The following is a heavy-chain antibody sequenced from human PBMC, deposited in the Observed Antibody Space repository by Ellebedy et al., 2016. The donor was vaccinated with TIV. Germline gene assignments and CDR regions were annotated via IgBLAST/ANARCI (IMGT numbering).Heavy chain of an antibody. J-gene: IGHJ5*02. CDR1: GFIFSDYY. V-gene: IGHV3-11*01. CDR3: ARDARFIDQQHNWFDP. Sequence: GESLKISCAASGFIFSDYYMIWIRQAPGKGLEWVSYISNSGSTIYYADSVKGRFTISRDNAKNSLSLLMNSLRAEDMAVYYCARDARFIDQQHNWFDPWGQGTLVTVSS. D-gene: IGHD2-2*01. CDR2: ISNSGSTI.